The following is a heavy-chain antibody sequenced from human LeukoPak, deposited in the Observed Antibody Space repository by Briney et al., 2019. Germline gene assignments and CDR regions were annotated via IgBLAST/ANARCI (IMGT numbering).Heavy chain of an antibody. D-gene: IGHD6-25*01. CDR2: IGTAGDT. CDR1: GFTFSSYD. V-gene: IGHV3-13*01. CDR3: ARGADRAAAGAFDI. Sequence: PGGSLRLSCAASGFTFSSYDMHWLRQATGKGLEWVSAIGTAGDTYYPGSVKGRFTISRENAKNSLYLQMNSLRAGDTAVYYCARGADRAAAGAFDIWGQGTMVTVSS. J-gene: IGHJ3*02.